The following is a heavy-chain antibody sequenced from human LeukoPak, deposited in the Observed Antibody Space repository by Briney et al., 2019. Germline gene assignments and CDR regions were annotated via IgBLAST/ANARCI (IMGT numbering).Heavy chain of an antibody. D-gene: IGHD3-9*01. CDR2: ISSSSSYI. CDR3: ARYFDRYDAFDI. J-gene: IGHJ3*02. V-gene: IGHV3-21*01. Sequence: PGGSLRLSCAPSGFTFSSYSMNWVRQAPGKGLEWVSSISSSSSYIYYADSVKGRFTISRDNAKNSLYLQMNSLRAEDTAVYYCARYFDRYDAFDIWGQGTMVTVSS. CDR1: GFTFSSYS.